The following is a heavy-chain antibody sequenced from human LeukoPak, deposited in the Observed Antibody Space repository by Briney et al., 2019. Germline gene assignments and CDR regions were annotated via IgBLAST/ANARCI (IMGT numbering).Heavy chain of an antibody. Sequence: SETLSLTCTVSGGSISSYYWSWIRQPPGKGLEWIGYIYYSGSTNYNPSLKSRVTISVDTSKNQFSLKLSSVTAADTAVYYCARDLVAAAGTIDRFDPWGQGTLVTVSS. D-gene: IGHD6-13*01. CDR1: GGSISSYY. J-gene: IGHJ5*02. CDR2: IYYSGST. CDR3: ARDLVAAAGTIDRFDP. V-gene: IGHV4-59*12.